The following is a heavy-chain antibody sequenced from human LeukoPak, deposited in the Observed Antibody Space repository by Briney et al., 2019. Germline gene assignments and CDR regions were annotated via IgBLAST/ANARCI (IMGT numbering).Heavy chain of an antibody. CDR2: INAGNGNT. CDR1: GYTFTSYA. V-gene: IGHV1-3*03. D-gene: IGHD1-26*01. Sequence: GASVKVSCKASGYTFTSYAMHWVRQAPGQRLEWMGWINAGNGNTKYSQEFQGRVTITRDTSASTAYMELSSLRSEDMAVYYCARGRELPDYYYMDVWGKGTTVTVSS. CDR3: ARGRELPDYYYMDV. J-gene: IGHJ6*03.